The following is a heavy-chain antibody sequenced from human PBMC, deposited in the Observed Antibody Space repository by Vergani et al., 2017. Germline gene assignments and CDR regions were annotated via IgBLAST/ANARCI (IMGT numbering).Heavy chain of an antibody. V-gene: IGHV1-46*03. J-gene: IGHJ1*01. CDR2: INPSGGST. Sequence: QVQLVQSGAEVKKPGASVKVSCKASGYTFTSYYMHWVRQAPGQGLEWMGIINPSGGSTSYAQKFQGRVTMTRDTSTSTVYMELSSLRSEDTAVYYFATKSCGTPGCKIGYFREWGQGTLVTVSS. D-gene: IGHD1-1*01. CDR1: GYTFTSYY. CDR3: ATKSCGTPGCKIGYFRE.